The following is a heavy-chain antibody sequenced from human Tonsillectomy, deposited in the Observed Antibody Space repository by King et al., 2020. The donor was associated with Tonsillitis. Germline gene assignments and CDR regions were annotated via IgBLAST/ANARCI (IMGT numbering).Heavy chain of an antibody. D-gene: IGHD3-3*01. J-gene: IGHJ4*02. CDR1: GGSINTGGYS. V-gene: IGHV4-30-2*01. CDR3: ARSSYDFSFDY. Sequence: LQLQESGSGLVKPSQTLSLTCAVSGGSINTGGYSWSWIRQPPGKGLEWIGYIYHNGNTHYNPSLKSRVTMSVDRSKNQFSLKLNSVTAADTAVYYCARSSYDFSFDYWGPGTLVTVSS. CDR2: IYHNGNT.